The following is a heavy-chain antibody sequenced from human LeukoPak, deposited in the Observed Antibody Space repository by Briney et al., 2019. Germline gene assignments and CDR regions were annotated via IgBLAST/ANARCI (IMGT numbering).Heavy chain of an antibody. J-gene: IGHJ6*02. Sequence: GASVTVSCKASGGSFSTSGFSGVRQAPGQGLEWMGGVIPIYGTPSYAQKFQGRVTITTDESTSTAYMELSSLRSEDTAVYYCARDHWGIVENGYDYFYYDMDVWGQGTTVTVSS. D-gene: IGHD7-27*01. CDR1: GGSFSTSG. CDR2: VIPIYGTP. CDR3: ARDHWGIVENGYDYFYYDMDV. V-gene: IGHV1-69*05.